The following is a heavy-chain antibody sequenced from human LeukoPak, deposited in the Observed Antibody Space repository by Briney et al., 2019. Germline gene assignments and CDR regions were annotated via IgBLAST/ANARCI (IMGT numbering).Heavy chain of an antibody. V-gene: IGHV4-39*01. CDR1: GRSISSSSYY. CDR2: IYYSGST. D-gene: IGHD3-22*01. CDR3: ARLYYDSSGYYQICYFDY. Sequence: SETLSLTCTVSGRSISSSSYYWGWIRQPPGKGLEWIGRIYYSGSTYYNPSLKSRVTISVDTSKNQFSLNLSSVTAADTAVYYCARLYYDSSGYYQICYFDYWGQGTLVTVSS. J-gene: IGHJ4*02.